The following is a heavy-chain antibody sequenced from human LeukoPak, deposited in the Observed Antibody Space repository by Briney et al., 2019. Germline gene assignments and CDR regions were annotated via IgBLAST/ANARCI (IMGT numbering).Heavy chain of an antibody. CDR2: VNEDGSEK. Sequence: GGSLRLSCAASGFTFTNNWMTWFRQAPGKGLEWVANVNEDGSEKNYVDSVKGRFTISRDNAKNSVYLQMNNLRVEETAVYYCARDQDYYGVGSYSYWLDPWGQGTLVTVSS. V-gene: IGHV3-7*01. CDR3: ARDQDYYGVGSYSYWLDP. CDR1: GFTFTNNW. D-gene: IGHD3-10*01. J-gene: IGHJ5*02.